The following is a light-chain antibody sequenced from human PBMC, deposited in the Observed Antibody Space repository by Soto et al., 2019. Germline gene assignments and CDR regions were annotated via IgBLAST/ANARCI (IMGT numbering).Light chain of an antibody. V-gene: IGKV3-20*01. CDR3: QHYGDSSWT. CDR2: GVS. Sequence: ELVLTQSPVALSLSSGERATLSCRASQSVSSTLLTWYQQKPGQAPRLLIYGVSSRATGIPDRFSGSGSGTGFTLTISRVEPEDFAVYFCQHYGDSSWTVGQGSRVESK. CDR1: QSVSSTL. J-gene: IGKJ1*01.